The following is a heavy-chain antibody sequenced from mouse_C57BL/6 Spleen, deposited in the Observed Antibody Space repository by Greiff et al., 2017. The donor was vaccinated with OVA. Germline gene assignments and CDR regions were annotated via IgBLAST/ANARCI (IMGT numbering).Heavy chain of an antibody. CDR3: ARSGYYGSSGAWFAY. V-gene: IGHV1-18*01. CDR1: GYTFTDYN. Sequence: EVQGVESGPELVKPGASVKIPCKASGYTFTDYNMDWVKQSHGKSLEWIGDINPNNGGTIYNQKFKGKATLTVDKSSSTAYMELRSLTSEDTAVYYCARSGYYGSSGAWFAYWGQGTLVTVSA. D-gene: IGHD1-1*01. J-gene: IGHJ3*01. CDR2: INPNNGGT.